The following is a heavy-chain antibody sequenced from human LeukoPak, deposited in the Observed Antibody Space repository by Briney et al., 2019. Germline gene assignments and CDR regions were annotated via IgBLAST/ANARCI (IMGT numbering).Heavy chain of an antibody. Sequence: SETLSLTCTVSGGSISGYYWSWIRQPPGKGLQFIGYIYYSGSTNYNPSLESRVTISVDTSKNQFSLKLRSVTAADTAVYYCARLSKDTVVLPAAMAHYFGYWGQGTLVTVSS. CDR2: IYYSGST. D-gene: IGHD2-2*01. J-gene: IGHJ4*02. V-gene: IGHV4-59*08. CDR1: GGSISGYY. CDR3: ARLSKDTVVLPAAMAHYFGY.